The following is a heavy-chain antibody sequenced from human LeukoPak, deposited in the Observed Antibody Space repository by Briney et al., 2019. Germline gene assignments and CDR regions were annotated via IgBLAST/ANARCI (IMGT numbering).Heavy chain of an antibody. CDR1: GYTLTELS. Sequence: ASVKVSCKVSGYTLTELSMHWVRQAPGKGLEWMGGFDPEDGETIYAQKFQGRVTMTEDTSTDKAYMELSSLRSEDTAVYYCATDPLGSSSSDYWGQGTLVTVSS. CDR2: FDPEDGET. CDR3: ATDPLGSSSSDY. J-gene: IGHJ4*02. D-gene: IGHD6-6*01. V-gene: IGHV1-24*01.